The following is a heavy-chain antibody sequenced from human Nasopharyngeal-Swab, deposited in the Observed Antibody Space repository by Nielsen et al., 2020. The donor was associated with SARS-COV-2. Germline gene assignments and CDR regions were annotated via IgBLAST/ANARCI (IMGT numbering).Heavy chain of an antibody. CDR1: GFTFSDYY. CDR3: ARPMHYYDTSGWDS. Sequence: GGSLRLSCAASGFTFSDYYMAWIRQAPGKGLEWVSYISTSGRSTDSADSVKGRFTISRDNANNLLFLQMNSLRADDTAVYYCARPMHYYDTSGWDSWGQGTLVTVSS. CDR2: ISTSGRST. V-gene: IGHV3-11*01. J-gene: IGHJ4*02. D-gene: IGHD3-22*01.